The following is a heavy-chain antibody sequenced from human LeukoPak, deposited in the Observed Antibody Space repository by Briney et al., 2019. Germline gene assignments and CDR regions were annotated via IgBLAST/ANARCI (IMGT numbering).Heavy chain of an antibody. CDR2: MNPNSGNT. Sequence: ASVKVSCKASGYTFTSYDINWVRQATGPGLEWMGWMNPNSGNTGYAQKFQGRVTMTRNTSISTAYMELSSLRSEDTAVYYCARVRIAAANWFDPRGQGTLVTVSS. D-gene: IGHD6-6*01. CDR1: GYTFTSYD. V-gene: IGHV1-8*01. CDR3: ARVRIAAANWFDP. J-gene: IGHJ5*02.